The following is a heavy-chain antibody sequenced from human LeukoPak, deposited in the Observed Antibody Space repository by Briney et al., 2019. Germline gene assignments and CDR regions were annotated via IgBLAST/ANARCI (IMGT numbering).Heavy chain of an antibody. CDR3: AKRGWEHNGNNWFDP. V-gene: IGHV3-48*04. J-gene: IGHJ5*02. D-gene: IGHD1/OR15-1a*01. CDR2: IISCSGSR. Sequence: GGSLRLSCAASGFTFNSYSMNWVRQARGKGLEWVSYIISCSGSRTYAEALKGRFIIFRKNDKNSMFFQKNSLRAEDKAVFYCAKRGWEHNGNNWFDPWGQGTLVTVSS. CDR1: GFTFNSYS.